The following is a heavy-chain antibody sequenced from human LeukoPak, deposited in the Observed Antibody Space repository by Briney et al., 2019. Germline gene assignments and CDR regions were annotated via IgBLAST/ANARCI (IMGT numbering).Heavy chain of an antibody. CDR3: ARVRRGDDSSGP. Sequence: SVKVSCKASGGTFSSYTISWVRQAPGQGLEWMGRIIPILGIANYAQKFQGRVTITADKSTSTAYMELSSLRSEDTAVYYCARVRRGDDSSGPWGQGTLVNVSS. D-gene: IGHD3-22*01. J-gene: IGHJ5*02. CDR1: GGTFSSYT. CDR2: IIPILGIA. V-gene: IGHV1-69*02.